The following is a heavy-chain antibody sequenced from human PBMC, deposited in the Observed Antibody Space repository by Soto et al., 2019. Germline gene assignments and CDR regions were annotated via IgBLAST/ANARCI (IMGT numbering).Heavy chain of an antibody. Sequence: VAPVKVSCKASGGTFSSYAISWVRQAPGQGLEWMGGIIPIFGTANYAQKFQGRVTITADKSTSTAYMELSSLRSEDTAVYYCARVGDSSGWCRGYYYYGMDVWGQGTTVTVS. CDR1: GGTFSSYA. CDR2: IIPIFGTA. CDR3: ARVGDSSGWCRGYYYYGMDV. V-gene: IGHV1-69*06. D-gene: IGHD6-19*01. J-gene: IGHJ6*02.